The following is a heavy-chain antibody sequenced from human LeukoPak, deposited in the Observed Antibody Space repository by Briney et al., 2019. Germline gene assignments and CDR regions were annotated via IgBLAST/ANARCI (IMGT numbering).Heavy chain of an antibody. CDR2: ISGSGGST. D-gene: IGHD5-24*01. CDR1: RFTFSSSA. Sequence: GGSLRLSCAASRFTFSSSAMSWVRQAPGKGLEWVSTISGSGGSTYSTDSVRGRFTISRDNSKSTLYLQMNSLRVEDTAIYYCAKGGPQFFDYWGQGTLVTVSS. V-gene: IGHV3-23*01. J-gene: IGHJ4*02. CDR3: AKGGPQFFDY.